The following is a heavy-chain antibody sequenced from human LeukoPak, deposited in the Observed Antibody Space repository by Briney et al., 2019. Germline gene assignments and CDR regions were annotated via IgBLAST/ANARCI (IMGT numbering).Heavy chain of an antibody. CDR1: GFTFSSYG. J-gene: IGHJ4*02. D-gene: IGHD5-18*01. V-gene: IGHV3-48*04. CDR3: ARDSHRGYSYGLDY. Sequence: GGSLRLSCAASGFTFSSYGMHWVRQAPGKGLEWVSYISSSIIYYADSVKGRFTISRDNAKNSLYLQMNSLRAEDTAVYYCARDSHRGYSYGLDYWGQGTLVTVSS. CDR2: ISSSII.